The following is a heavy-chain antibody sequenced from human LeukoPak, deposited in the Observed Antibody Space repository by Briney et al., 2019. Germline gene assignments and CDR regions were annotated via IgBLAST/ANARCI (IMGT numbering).Heavy chain of an antibody. CDR3: AKMPSTEIYYYYYMDA. D-gene: IGHD2-2*01. CDR1: GFTFSSYS. CDR2: ISSSSSYI. J-gene: IGHJ6*03. V-gene: IGHV3-21*04. Sequence: GGSLRLSCAASGFTFSSYSMNWVRQAPGKGLEWVSSISSSSSYIYYADSVKGRFTISRDNAKNSLYLQMNSLRAEDTAVYYCAKMPSTEIYYYYYMDAWGKGTTVTVSS.